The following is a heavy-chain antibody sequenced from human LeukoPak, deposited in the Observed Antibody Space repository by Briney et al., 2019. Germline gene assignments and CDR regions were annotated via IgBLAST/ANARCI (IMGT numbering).Heavy chain of an antibody. CDR1: GYSFTSYW. Sequence: GESLKISCKRSGYSFTSYWIGWVRQIPGKGLEWMGIIYPGDSDTRYSPSFQGQVTISVDKSISTAFLQWSSLKASDTAMYYCARHCRPADPLDAFDIWGQGTMVTVSS. J-gene: IGHJ3*02. V-gene: IGHV5-51*01. CDR3: ARHCRPADPLDAFDI. D-gene: IGHD2-15*01. CDR2: IYPGDSDT.